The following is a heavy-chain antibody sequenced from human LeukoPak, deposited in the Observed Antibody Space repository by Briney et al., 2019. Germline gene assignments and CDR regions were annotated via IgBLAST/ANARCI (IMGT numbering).Heavy chain of an antibody. D-gene: IGHD1-14*01. J-gene: IGHJ5*02. Sequence: GGSLRLSCAASGFTFSSYAMSWVRQAPGKGLEWVSVIYSGGSTYYADSVKGRFTISRDNSKNTLYLQMNSLRVEDTAVYYCARGFNRGFVPWGQGTLVTVSS. CDR3: ARGFNRGFVP. CDR2: IYSGGST. V-gene: IGHV3-53*01. CDR1: GFTFSSYA.